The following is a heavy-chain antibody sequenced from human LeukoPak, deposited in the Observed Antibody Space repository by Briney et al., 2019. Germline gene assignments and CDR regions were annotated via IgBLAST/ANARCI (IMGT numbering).Heavy chain of an antibody. J-gene: IGHJ4*02. CDR3: ARRPNSSGWRFDY. CDR2: IYYSGST. Sequence: SETLSLTCTVSGGSISSYYWSWIRQPPGKGLEWIGYIYYSGSTNYNPSLKSRVTISVDTSKNQFSLKLSSVTAADTAVYYCARRPNSSGWRFDYWGQGTLVTVSS. V-gene: IGHV4-59*12. D-gene: IGHD6-19*01. CDR1: GGSISSYY.